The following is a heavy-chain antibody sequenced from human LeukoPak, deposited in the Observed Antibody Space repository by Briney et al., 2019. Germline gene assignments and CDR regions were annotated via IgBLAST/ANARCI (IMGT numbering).Heavy chain of an antibody. CDR3: ARGQDYYGSGSYYCFDY. D-gene: IGHD3-10*01. V-gene: IGHV1-69*13. CDR2: IIPIFGTA. J-gene: IGHJ4*02. Sequence: SVKVSCKASGGTFSSYAISWVREAPGQGLEWMGGIIPIFGTANYAQKFQGRVTITADESTSTAYMELSSLRSEDTAVYYCARGQDYYGSGSYYCFDYWGQGTLVTVSS. CDR1: GGTFSSYA.